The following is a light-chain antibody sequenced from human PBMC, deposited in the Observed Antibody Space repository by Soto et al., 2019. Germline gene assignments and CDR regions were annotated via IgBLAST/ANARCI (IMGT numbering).Light chain of an antibody. Sequence: QSALTQPASVSGSPGQSITISCTGTSSDVGSYNVVSWYQQHPGKAPKLMIYEVSKRPSGVSNRFSGSKSGNTASLTISGLQAEDVADYYSSSNALSSPSLYFFLTGTKV. CDR3: SSNALSSPSLYF. J-gene: IGLJ1*01. V-gene: IGLV2-23*02. CDR1: SSDVGSYNV. CDR2: EVS.